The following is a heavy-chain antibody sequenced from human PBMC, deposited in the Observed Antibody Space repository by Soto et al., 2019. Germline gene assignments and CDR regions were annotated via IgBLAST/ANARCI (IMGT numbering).Heavy chain of an antibody. CDR3: ARGKDGRRAGTYYFDMDV. CDR1: GFSFRDYW. CDR2: IKQDGSEK. D-gene: IGHD1-1*01. Sequence: GGSLRLSCAASGFSFRDYWVTWVRQAPGKGLDWVANIKQDGSEKYYLDSLRGRFTISRDNAKNSVYLLMNSLRAEDTAVYYCARGKDGRRAGTYYFDMDVWGKGTTVTVSS. J-gene: IGHJ6*03. V-gene: IGHV3-7*01.